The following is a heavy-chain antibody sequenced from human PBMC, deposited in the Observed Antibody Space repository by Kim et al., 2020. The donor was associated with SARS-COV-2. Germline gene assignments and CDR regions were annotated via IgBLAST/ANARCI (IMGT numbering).Heavy chain of an antibody. CDR3: AREYEATAGTGTEVTGTYY. J-gene: IGHJ6*01. CDR1: GYTFSDYY. CDR2: ISPNSGDT. V-gene: IGHV1-2*02. D-gene: IGHD1-1*01. Sequence: ASVKVSCKASGYTFSDYYIHWVRQAPGQGLEWMGWISPNSGDTHYAQKFQDRVTLTRDTSISTPYMELSRLSSDDTAVYYCAREYEATAGTGTEVTGTYY.